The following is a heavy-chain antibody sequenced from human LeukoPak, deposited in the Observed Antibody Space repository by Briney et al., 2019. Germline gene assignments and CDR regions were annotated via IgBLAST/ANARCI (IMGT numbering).Heavy chain of an antibody. CDR2: IKTKTNGGTT. J-gene: IGHJ4*02. CDR3: TTDDLDYYASSVLVY. V-gene: IGHV3-15*01. D-gene: IGHD3-22*01. Sequence: PGGSLRLSCAACGFTFSTAGMNWVRQAPGKGLECVGRIKTKTNGGTTDYVAPVKGRFTISRDDSKNTLYLQMNSLKTEDTAVYYCTTDDLDYYASSVLVYWGQGTLVTVSS. CDR1: GFTFSTAG.